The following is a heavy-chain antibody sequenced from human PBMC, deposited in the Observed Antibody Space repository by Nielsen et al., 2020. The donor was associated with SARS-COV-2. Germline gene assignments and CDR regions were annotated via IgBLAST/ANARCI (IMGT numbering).Heavy chain of an antibody. Sequence: SVKVSCKASGGTFSSYAISWVRQAPGQGLEWMGGIIPIFGTPNYAQKFQGRVTITADESTSTAYMELSSLRSEDTAVYYCATSSATVTTGWFDPWGQGTLVTVSS. CDR3: ATSSATVTTGWFDP. CDR1: GGTFSSYA. J-gene: IGHJ5*02. D-gene: IGHD4-17*01. CDR2: IIPIFGTP. V-gene: IGHV1-69*13.